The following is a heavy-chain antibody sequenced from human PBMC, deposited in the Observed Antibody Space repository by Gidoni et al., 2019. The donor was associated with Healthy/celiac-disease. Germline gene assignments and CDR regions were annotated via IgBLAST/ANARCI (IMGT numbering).Heavy chain of an antibody. CDR3: AREGTVTPLRYFDL. V-gene: IGHV4-4*02. J-gene: IGHJ2*01. CDR2: IYHSGST. CDR1: GGSIGISNW. D-gene: IGHD4-17*01. Sequence: QVQLQESGPGLVQPSGTLSLTCAVSGGSIGISNWWSWVRQPPGKGLEWIGEIYHSGSTNYNPYLKSRVTISVDKSKNQFSLKLSSVTAADTAVYYCAREGTVTPLRYFDLWGRGTLVTVSS.